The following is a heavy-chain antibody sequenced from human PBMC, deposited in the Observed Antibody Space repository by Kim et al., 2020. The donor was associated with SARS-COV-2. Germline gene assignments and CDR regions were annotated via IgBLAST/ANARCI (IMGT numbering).Heavy chain of an antibody. D-gene: IGHD3-3*01. CDR3: ARGWYYDFWSGYGFDP. CDR1: GFTFSSYW. CDR2: IKQDGSEK. V-gene: IGHV3-7*04. J-gene: IGHJ5*02. Sequence: GGSLRLSCAASGFTFSSYWMSWVRQAPGKGLEWVANIKQDGSEKYYVDSVKGRFTISRDNAKNSLYLQMNSLRAEDTAVYYCARGWYYDFWSGYGFDPWGQGTLVTVSS.